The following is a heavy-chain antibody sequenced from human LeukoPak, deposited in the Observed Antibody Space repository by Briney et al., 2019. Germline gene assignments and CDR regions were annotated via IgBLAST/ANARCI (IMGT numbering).Heavy chain of an antibody. V-gene: IGHV3-23*01. Sequence: GGSLRLPCAASGFTFSSYAMSWVRQAPGKGLEWVSAISGSGGSTYYADSVKGRFTISRDNSKNTLYLQMNSLGAEDTAVYYCAKDLALRDIVVVVAATGSPIDYWGQGTLVTVSS. CDR2: ISGSGGST. D-gene: IGHD2-15*01. CDR3: AKDLALRDIVVVVAATGSPIDY. J-gene: IGHJ4*02. CDR1: GFTFSSYA.